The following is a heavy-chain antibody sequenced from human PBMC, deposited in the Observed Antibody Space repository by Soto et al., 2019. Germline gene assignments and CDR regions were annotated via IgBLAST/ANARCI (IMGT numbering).Heavy chain of an antibody. CDR1: GGSISSGGYY. CDR3: ARDTGTAMIHYYGMDV. J-gene: IGHJ6*02. V-gene: IGHV4-31*02. D-gene: IGHD5-18*01. CDR2: IYYSGST. Sequence: PSETLSLTXTVSGGSISSGGYYWSWIRQHPGKGLEWIGYIYYSGSTYYNPSLKSRVTISVDTSKNQFSLKLSSVTAADTAVYYCARDTGTAMIHYYGMDVWGQGTTVTVSS.